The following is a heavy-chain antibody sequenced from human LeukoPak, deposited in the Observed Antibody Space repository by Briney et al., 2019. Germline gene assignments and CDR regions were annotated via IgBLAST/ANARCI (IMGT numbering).Heavy chain of an antibody. CDR1: GVSISSFY. CDR2: IHTSGST. J-gene: IGHJ5*02. Sequence: SETLSLTCTVSGVSISSFYWSWIRQPAGKGLEWIGRIHTSGSTNYNPSLKSRVTMSADTSKKQFTLNLRSVTAADTAVYYCAREISTLFGVVTMRFDPWGQGTLVSVSS. CDR3: AREISTLFGVVTMRFDP. D-gene: IGHD3-3*01. V-gene: IGHV4-4*07.